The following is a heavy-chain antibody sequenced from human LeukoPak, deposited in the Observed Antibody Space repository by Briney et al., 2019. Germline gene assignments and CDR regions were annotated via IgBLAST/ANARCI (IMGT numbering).Heavy chain of an antibody. J-gene: IGHJ4*02. Sequence: SETLSLTCTVSGGSISSGDYYWSWIRQPPGKGLEWIGYIYYSGSTYYNPSLKSRVTISVDTSKNQFSLKLSSVTAADTAVYYCARDRVDHGVDYWGQGTLATVSS. CDR1: GGSISSGDYY. CDR2: IYYSGST. CDR3: ARDRVDHGVDY. V-gene: IGHV4-30-4*01. D-gene: IGHD3-10*01.